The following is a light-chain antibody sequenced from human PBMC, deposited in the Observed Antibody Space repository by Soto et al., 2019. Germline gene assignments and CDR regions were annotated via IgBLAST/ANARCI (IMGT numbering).Light chain of an antibody. CDR2: EVN. V-gene: IGLV2-23*02. J-gene: IGLJ2*01. CDR1: SNDVGNYNL. Sequence: QSALTQPASVSGSPGQSTTISCIGTSNDVGNYNLVSWYQQHPGKAPKLVIYEVNKRPSGVSNRFSGSKSDNTASLTISGRQAEDEADYYCCSYAGSSTHVVFGGGTKITVL. CDR3: CSYAGSSTHVV.